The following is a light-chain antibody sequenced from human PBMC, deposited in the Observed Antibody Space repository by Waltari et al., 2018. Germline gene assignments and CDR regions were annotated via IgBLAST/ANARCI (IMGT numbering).Light chain of an antibody. J-gene: IGKJ4*01. CDR2: WAS. V-gene: IGKV4-1*01. CDR3: QQYFGTPRT. CDR1: QGIFYSSNNKNY. Sequence: DIVMTQSPDSLAVSLGERATINCKSNQGIFYSSNNKNYLTWYQHKPGQPPKLLIYWASTRESGVPDRFSGGGSGTDFTLTISSLQAEDVAIYYCQQYFGTPRTFGGGTRVEIK.